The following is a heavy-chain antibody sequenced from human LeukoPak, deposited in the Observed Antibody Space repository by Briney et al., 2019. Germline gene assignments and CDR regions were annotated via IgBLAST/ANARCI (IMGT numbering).Heavy chain of an antibody. Sequence: ASVKVSCKATGYTFSSYGISWVRQAPGQGLEWMGWISGYNGNTHYAHNLQGRVTMTTDTSTSTAYMELRSLRSDDTAVYYCARDEARYSSGYYPNWFDPWGQGNLVTVSS. D-gene: IGHD3-22*01. V-gene: IGHV1-18*04. CDR1: GYTFSSYG. J-gene: IGHJ5*02. CDR3: ARDEARYSSGYYPNWFDP. CDR2: ISGYNGNT.